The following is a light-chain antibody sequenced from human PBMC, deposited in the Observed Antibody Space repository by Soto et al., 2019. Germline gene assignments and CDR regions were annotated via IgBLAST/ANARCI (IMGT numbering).Light chain of an antibody. J-gene: IGKJ5*01. CDR3: QQRSNWPPIT. CDR2: GAS. CDR1: QSVRTK. V-gene: IGKV3-15*01. Sequence: EIVMTHSPATLSVSPWEVATLSCRASQSVRTKLAWYQQKAGQAPRLLIYGASTRASGVSDRFSGSGSGTEYTLTISRLQSEDFAVYYCQQRSNWPPITFGQGTRLEIK.